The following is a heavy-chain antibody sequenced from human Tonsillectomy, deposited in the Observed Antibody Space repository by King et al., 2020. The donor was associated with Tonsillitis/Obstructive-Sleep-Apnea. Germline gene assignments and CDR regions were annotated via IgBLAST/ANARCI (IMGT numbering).Heavy chain of an antibody. V-gene: IGHV3-23*04. D-gene: IGHD3-9*01. Sequence: VQLVESGGGLVQPGGALRLSCAASGFDFTSYTMSWVRQAPGKGLEWGSRICASGTGGNTFYVDSVKGRFTISRDNSKNTLYLEMNSLRAEDTAVYYVANVPTYYNTLTGSPFDYWGQGDLVTVAS. CDR1: GFDFTSYT. CDR2: ICASGTGGNT. CDR3: ANVPTYYNTLTGSPFDY. J-gene: IGHJ4*02.